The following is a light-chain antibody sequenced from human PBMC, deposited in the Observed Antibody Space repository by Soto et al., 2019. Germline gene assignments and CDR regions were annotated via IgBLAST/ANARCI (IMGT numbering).Light chain of an antibody. CDR3: QHYNNWPPWT. Sequence: EIVMTQSPATLSVSPGERATLSCRASQSVSNNLAWYQQKFGQAPRLLIYGASTRATGIPARFSGSGSGTEFTLTISSLQSEDFAVYYCQHYNNWPPWTFGHGTKVEIK. CDR2: GAS. J-gene: IGKJ1*01. CDR1: QSVSNN. V-gene: IGKV3-15*01.